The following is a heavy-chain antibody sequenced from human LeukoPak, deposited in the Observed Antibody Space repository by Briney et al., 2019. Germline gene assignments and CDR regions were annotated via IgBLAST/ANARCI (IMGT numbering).Heavy chain of an antibody. CDR1: GFTFSSYA. V-gene: IGHV3-48*02. CDR2: IGISSSTI. J-gene: IGHJ4*02. Sequence: GGSLRLSCAASGFTFSSYAMSWVRQAPGKGLEWISYIGISSSTIYYADSVKGRFTISRDNAKNSLYLQMNSLRDEDTAVYYCARDRDSSGWYDYWGQGTLVTVSS. CDR3: ARDRDSSGWYDY. D-gene: IGHD6-19*01.